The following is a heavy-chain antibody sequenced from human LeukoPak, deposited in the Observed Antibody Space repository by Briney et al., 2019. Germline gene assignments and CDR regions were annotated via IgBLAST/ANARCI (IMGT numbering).Heavy chain of an antibody. D-gene: IGHD6-19*01. V-gene: IGHV3-74*01. J-gene: IGHJ5*02. CDR2: INNDGSST. CDR1: GFTFSSNW. Sequence: GGSLRLSCAASGFTFSSNWMHWVRQAPGKGLAWVSRINNDGSSTSCADSVKGRFTISRDNAKNTLYLQMNSLRAEDTAVYYCATSMAGFNWFDPWGQGTLVTVSS. CDR3: ATSMAGFNWFDP.